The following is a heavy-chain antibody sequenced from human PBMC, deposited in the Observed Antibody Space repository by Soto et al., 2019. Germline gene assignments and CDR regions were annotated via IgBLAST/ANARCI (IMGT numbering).Heavy chain of an antibody. CDR2: IIPIFGTA. Sequence: QVQLGQSGAEVKKPGSSVKVSCKASGGTFSSYAISWVRQAPGQGLEWSGGIIPIFGTANYAQKFQGRVTITADKATSTAYMELSSLRAEDTGVYYCATGWDCSGGSCYPYYFDYWGQGTLVTVSS. CDR3: ATGWDCSGGSCYPYYFDY. D-gene: IGHD2-15*01. V-gene: IGHV1-69*06. J-gene: IGHJ4*02. CDR1: GGTFSSYA.